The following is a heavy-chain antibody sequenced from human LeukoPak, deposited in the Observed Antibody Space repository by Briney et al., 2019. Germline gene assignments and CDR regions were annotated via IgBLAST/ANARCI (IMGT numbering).Heavy chain of an antibody. J-gene: IGHJ6*03. CDR2: ISSSSSYI. CDR1: GFIFSSYA. D-gene: IGHD6-13*01. V-gene: IGHV3-21*01. Sequence: GGSLRLSCAASGFIFSSYAIHWVRQAPGKGLEWVSSISSSSSYIYYADSVKGRFTISRDNAKNSLYLQMNSLRAEDTAVYYCARATPSSSWYLDYYYYMDVWGKGTTVTVSS. CDR3: ARATPSSSWYLDYYYYMDV.